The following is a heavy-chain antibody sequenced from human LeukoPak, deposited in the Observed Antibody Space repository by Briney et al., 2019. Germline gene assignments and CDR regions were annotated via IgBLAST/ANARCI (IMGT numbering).Heavy chain of an antibody. J-gene: IGHJ3*02. D-gene: IGHD3-10*01. V-gene: IGHV3-33*01. CDR1: GFTFSSYG. CDR2: IWYDGSNK. Sequence: GRSLRLSCAASGFTFSSYGMHWVRQAPGKGLEWVAVIWYDGSNKYYADSVKGRFTISRDNSKNTLYLQMNSLRAEDTAVYYCASDGIWFGELSGVSIWGQGTMVTVSS. CDR3: ASDGIWFGELSGVSI.